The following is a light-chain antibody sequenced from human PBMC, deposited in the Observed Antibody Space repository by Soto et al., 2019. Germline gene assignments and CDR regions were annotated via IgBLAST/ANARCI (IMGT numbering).Light chain of an antibody. CDR2: GVT. V-gene: IGLV2-14*01. CDR3: GSLTTTRIWV. CDR1: TSDFGDDKY. J-gene: IGLJ3*02. Sequence: QSALTQPASVSGSPGQSIIMSCTGSTSDFGDDKYVSWYQQQPGKGPNLLIYGVTNRPSGVSNRFSGSKSGNTASLTISGLQVEDEADYFCGSLTTTRIWVFGGGTKLTVL.